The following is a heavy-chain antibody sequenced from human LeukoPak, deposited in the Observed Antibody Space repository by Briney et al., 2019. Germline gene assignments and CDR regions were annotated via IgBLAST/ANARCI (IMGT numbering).Heavy chain of an antibody. CDR3: AKALPGSYFDY. CDR2: ISDDGITK. V-gene: IGHV3-30*18. CDR1: GFTFSSYG. J-gene: IGHJ4*02. D-gene: IGHD1-26*01. Sequence: GTSLRLSCAASGFTFSSYGMHWVRQAPGKGLEWVAVISDDGITKYYADSVRGRFTISRDNSENTLYLQMNSLRAEDTALYFCAKALPGSYFDYWGQGTLVTVSS.